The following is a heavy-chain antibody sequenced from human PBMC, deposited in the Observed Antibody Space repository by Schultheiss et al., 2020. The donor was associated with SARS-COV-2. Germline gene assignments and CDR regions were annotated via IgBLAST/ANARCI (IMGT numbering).Heavy chain of an antibody. CDR2: INHSGST. CDR1: GGSFSGYY. Sequence: SQTLSLTCAVYGGSFSGYYWSWIRQPPGKGLEWIGEINHSGSTNYNPSLKSRVTISVDTSKNQFSLKLSSVTAADTAVYYCACYSSSWYNYWGQGTLVTSPQ. V-gene: IGHV4-34*01. D-gene: IGHD6-13*01. CDR3: ACYSSSWYNY. J-gene: IGHJ4*02.